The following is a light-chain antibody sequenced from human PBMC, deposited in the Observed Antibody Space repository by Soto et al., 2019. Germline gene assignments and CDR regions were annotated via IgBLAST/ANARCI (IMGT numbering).Light chain of an antibody. J-gene: IGKJ1*01. CDR1: HSINNW. V-gene: IGKV1-5*01. CDR3: QKYHEYW. Sequence: DIQMTHSPSALSASVEDRVTITCRASHSINNWLAWYQQKPGKAPKLLIYDASSLESGGPPRFSGSGSGTEFTRTISSLEADDFATYYCQKYHEYWFGQGTKVDIK. CDR2: DAS.